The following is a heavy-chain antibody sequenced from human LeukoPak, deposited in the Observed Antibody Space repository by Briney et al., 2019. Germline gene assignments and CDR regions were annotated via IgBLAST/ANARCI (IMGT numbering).Heavy chain of an antibody. J-gene: IGHJ4*02. CDR2: INHSGST. V-gene: IGHV4-34*01. CDR1: GGSFSGYY. Sequence: SETLSLTCAVYGGSFSGYYWSWIRQPPGKGLEWIGEINHSGSTNYNPSLKSRVTISVDTSKNQFSLKLSSVTAADTAVYYCARGRLRYFDWLLLTFDYWGQGTLVTVSS. CDR3: ARGRLRYFDWLLLTFDY. D-gene: IGHD3-9*01.